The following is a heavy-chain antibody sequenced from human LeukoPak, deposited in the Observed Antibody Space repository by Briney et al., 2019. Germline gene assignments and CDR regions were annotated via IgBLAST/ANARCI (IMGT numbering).Heavy chain of an antibody. V-gene: IGHV1-69*06. CDR1: GGTFSSYA. J-gene: IGHJ3*02. D-gene: IGHD2-21*02. CDR2: IIPIFGTA. CDR3: AKHIVVVTAVGPYDAFDI. Sequence: ASVKVSCKASGGTFSSYAIRWVRQAPGQGLEWMGGIIPIFGTANYAQKFQGRVTITADKSTSTAYMELSSLRSEDTAVYYCAKHIVVVTAVGPYDAFDIWGQGTMVTVSS.